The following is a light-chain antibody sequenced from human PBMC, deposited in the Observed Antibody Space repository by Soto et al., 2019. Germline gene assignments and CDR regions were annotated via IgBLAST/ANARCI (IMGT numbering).Light chain of an antibody. CDR3: QQYYSTPFT. CDR2: WAS. Sequence: IVMTQSPDSLAVSLGERATINCKSSQSVLYSSNNKSYLAWYQQKLGQPPNLLIYWASTRESGVPDRFSGSASGTDFTLTISSLQAEDVAFYYCQQYYSTPFTFGPGTKVEIK. CDR1: QSVLYSSNNKSY. V-gene: IGKV4-1*01. J-gene: IGKJ3*01.